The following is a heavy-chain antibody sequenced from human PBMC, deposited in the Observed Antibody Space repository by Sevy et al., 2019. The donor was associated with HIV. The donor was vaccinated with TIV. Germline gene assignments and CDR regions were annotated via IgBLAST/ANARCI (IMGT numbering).Heavy chain of an antibody. CDR2: INWNGGST. Sequence: GGSLRLSCAASGFTFDDYGMSWVRQAPGKGLEWVSGINWNGGSTGYADSVKGRFTISRDNAKNSLYLQMNSLRAEDTALYYCARELDAYSSSFGGDYWGQGTLVTVSS. J-gene: IGHJ4*02. D-gene: IGHD6-6*01. CDR1: GFTFDDYG. V-gene: IGHV3-20*04. CDR3: ARELDAYSSSFGGDY.